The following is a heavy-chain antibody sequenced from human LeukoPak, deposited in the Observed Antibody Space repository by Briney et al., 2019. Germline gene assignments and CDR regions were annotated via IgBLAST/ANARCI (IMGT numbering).Heavy chain of an antibody. J-gene: IGHJ5*02. CDR1: GGTFSSYA. CDR2: IIPIFGTA. V-gene: IGHV1-69*01. D-gene: IGHD3-22*01. Sequence: SVKVSCKASGGTFSSYAISWVRQAPGQGLEWMGGIIPIFGTANYAQKFQGRVTITADGSTSTAYMELSSLRSEDTAVYYCAREGRVYYYDSSGYSGWFDPWGQGTLVTVSS. CDR3: AREGRVYYYDSSGYSGWFDP.